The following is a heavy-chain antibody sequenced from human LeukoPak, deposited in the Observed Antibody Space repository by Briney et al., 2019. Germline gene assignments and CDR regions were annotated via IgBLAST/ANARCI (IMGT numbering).Heavy chain of an antibody. D-gene: IGHD4-17*01. CDR3: ARPKYGDAAYFAL. CDR2: IYHSGNT. J-gene: IGHJ2*01. V-gene: IGHV4-38-2*01. CDR1: GYSISSGYY. Sequence: SETLSLTCAVSGYSISSGYYWGWIRQPPGKGLEWIGSIYHSGNTYYNPSLKSRVTISVDTSKNQFFLKVTPVTAADAAVYYCARPKYGDAAYFALWGRGALVTVSS.